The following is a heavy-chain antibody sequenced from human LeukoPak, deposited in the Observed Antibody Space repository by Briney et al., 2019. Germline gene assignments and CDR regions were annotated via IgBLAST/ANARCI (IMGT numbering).Heavy chain of an antibody. CDR2: MYYSGST. V-gene: IGHV4-59*01. CDR3: ARDVGATPGYFDY. CDR1: GGSFSSYY. J-gene: IGHJ4*02. D-gene: IGHD1-26*01. Sequence: SETLSLTCAVYGGSFSSYYWSWIRQPPGKGLEWIGYMYYSGSTNYNPSTNYNPSLKSRVTISVDTSKNQFSLKLSSVTAADTAVYYCARDVGATPGYFDYWGQGTLVTVSS.